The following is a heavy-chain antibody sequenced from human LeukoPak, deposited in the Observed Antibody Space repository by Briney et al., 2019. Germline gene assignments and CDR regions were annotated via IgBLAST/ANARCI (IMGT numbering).Heavy chain of an antibody. CDR2: IYYSGST. CDR3: ARRGHLGDYVWGSYLDNWFDP. V-gene: IGHV4-39*01. Sequence: SETLSLTCTVSGGSISSNSHYWGWIRQPPGKGLEWIGRIYYSGSTYYNPSLKSRVTISVDTSKNQFSLKLSSVTAADTAVYHCARRGHLGDYVWGSYLDNWFDPWGQGTLVTVSS. J-gene: IGHJ5*02. CDR1: GGSISSNSHY. D-gene: IGHD3-16*02.